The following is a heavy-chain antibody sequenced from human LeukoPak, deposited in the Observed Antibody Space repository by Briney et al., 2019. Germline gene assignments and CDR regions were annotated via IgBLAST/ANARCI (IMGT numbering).Heavy chain of an antibody. Sequence: GGSLRLSCAASGFTFSSYEMNWVRQAPGKGLEWVSYISSSGSTIYYADSVKGRFTISRDNAKNSLYLQMNSLRAEDTAVYYFARVTEDIVVVPAAPLDYWGQGTLVTVSS. CDR2: ISSSGSTI. D-gene: IGHD2-2*01. J-gene: IGHJ4*02. CDR1: GFTFSSYE. V-gene: IGHV3-48*03. CDR3: ARVTEDIVVVPAAPLDY.